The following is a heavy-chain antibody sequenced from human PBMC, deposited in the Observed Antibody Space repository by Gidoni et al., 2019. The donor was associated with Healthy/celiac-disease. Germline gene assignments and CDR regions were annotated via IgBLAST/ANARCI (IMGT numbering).Heavy chain of an antibody. D-gene: IGHD7-27*01. V-gene: IGHV1-69*01. CDR3: ARVGRTHNPAERGTLDY. J-gene: IGHJ4*02. CDR1: VVPFSSYA. Sequence: QVQLVQSGAEVKKPGSSVQVSCKASVVPFSSYAISWVRPAPGQGLEWMGGIIPSFGTANYAQKFQGRVTINADESTSTAYMELSSMRSEDTAVYYCARVGRTHNPAERGTLDYWGQGTLVTVSS. CDR2: IIPSFGTA.